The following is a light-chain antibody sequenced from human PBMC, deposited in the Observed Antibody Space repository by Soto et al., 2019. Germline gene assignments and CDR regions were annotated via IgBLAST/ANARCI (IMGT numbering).Light chain of an antibody. CDR1: QTISSW. CDR3: HQCNEWPWT. CDR2: KAS. J-gene: IGKJ1*01. V-gene: IGKV1-5*03. Sequence: DIQMTQSPSTLSGSVGDRVTITCRASQTISSWLAWYQQKPGKAPKLLIYKASTLKSGVPSRFSGSGSGTEFTLTISSLHSEDFAVYYCHQCNEWPWTFGQGTKVDIK.